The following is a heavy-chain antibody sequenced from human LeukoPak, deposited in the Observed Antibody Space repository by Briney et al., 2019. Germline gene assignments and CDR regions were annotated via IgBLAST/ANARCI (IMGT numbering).Heavy chain of an antibody. CDR1: GGTFSSYA. CDR2: IIPIFGTA. J-gene: IGHJ6*03. CDR3: ARGDQTGTTNYYYYYYMDV. V-gene: IGHV1-69*01. D-gene: IGHD1-7*01. Sequence: SVKVSCKASGGTFSSYAISWVRQAPGQGLEWMGGIIPIFGTANYAQKFQGRVTITADESTSTAYMELSSLRSEDTAVYYCARGDQTGTTNYYYYYYMDVWGKGTTVTVSS.